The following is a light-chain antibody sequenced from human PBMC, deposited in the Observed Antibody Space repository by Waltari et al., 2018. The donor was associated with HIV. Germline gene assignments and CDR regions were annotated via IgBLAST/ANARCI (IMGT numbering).Light chain of an antibody. J-gene: IGLJ2*01. CDR3: QSYDSSLSSVV. Sequence: QSVLTQPPSVSGAPGQRVTIPCSRSSANSGPGYDVLWYQQLPGTAPKLLMYANSYRPSGVPDRFSGSKSGTSASLAITGLQAEDEADYYCQSYDSSLSSVVFGGGTKLTVL. CDR2: ANS. CDR1: SANSGPGYD. V-gene: IGLV1-40*01.